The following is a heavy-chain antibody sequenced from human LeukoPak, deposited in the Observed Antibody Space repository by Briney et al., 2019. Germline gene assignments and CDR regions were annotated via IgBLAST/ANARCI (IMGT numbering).Heavy chain of an antibody. CDR2: ISGSGGNT. CDR3: ASGPPGYYFRF. Sequence: GGSLRLSCAASGFTFSSYAMRWVRQAPGKGLEWVSAISGSGGNTYYVDSVKGRFTISRDNAKNSVYLQMHSLRAEDTALYYCASGPPGYYFRFWGQGTLVTVSS. D-gene: IGHD1-26*01. J-gene: IGHJ4*02. V-gene: IGHV3-23*01. CDR1: GFTFSSYA.